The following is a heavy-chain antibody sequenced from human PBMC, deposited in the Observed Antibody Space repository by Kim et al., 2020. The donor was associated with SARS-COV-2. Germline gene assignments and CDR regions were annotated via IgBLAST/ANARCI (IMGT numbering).Heavy chain of an antibody. Sequence: SETLSLTCTVSGGSISSYYWSWIRQPPGKGLEWIGYIYYSGSTNYNPSLKSRVTISVDTSKNQFSLKLSSVTAADTAVYYCARDRITMVRGVISYYYYYGMDVWGQGTTVTVSS. CDR3: ARDRITMVRGVISYYYYYGMDV. J-gene: IGHJ6*02. D-gene: IGHD3-10*01. V-gene: IGHV4-59*13. CDR1: GGSISSYY. CDR2: IYYSGST.